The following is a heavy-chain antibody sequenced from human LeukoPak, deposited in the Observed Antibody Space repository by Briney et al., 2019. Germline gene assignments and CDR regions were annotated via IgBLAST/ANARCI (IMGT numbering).Heavy chain of an antibody. CDR3: ARGLQLVHEYFQH. Sequence: SLEVSCRTSGYTFTSYGITWLRQAPGQGLEWMGGIIPIFGTANYAQKFQGRVTITADESTSTAYMELSSLRSEDTAVYYCARGLQLVHEYFQHWGQGTLVTVSS. D-gene: IGHD6-6*01. CDR1: GYTFTSYG. J-gene: IGHJ1*01. CDR2: IIPIFGTA. V-gene: IGHV1-69*13.